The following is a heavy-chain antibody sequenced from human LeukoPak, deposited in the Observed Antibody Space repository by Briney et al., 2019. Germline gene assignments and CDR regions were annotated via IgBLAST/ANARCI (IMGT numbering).Heavy chain of an antibody. CDR3: ARGLRYSGYVGLNWFDP. J-gene: IGHJ5*02. D-gene: IGHD5-12*01. Sequence: SETLSLTCAVYGGSFSGYYWSWIRQPPGKGLEWIGEISHSGSTNYNPSLKSRVTISVDTSKNQFSLKLSSVTAADTAVYYCARGLRYSGYVGLNWFDPWGQGTLVTVSS. CDR2: ISHSGST. V-gene: IGHV4-34*01. CDR1: GGSFSGYY.